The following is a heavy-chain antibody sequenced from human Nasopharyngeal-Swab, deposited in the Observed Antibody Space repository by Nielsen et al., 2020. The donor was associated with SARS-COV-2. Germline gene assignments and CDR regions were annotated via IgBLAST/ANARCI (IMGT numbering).Heavy chain of an antibody. Sequence: SETLSLTCAVYGGSFSGYYWSWIRQPPGQGLERIGEINHSGSTNYNPSLKSRVTISVDTSKNQFSLKLSSVTAADTAVYYCARGRYSSSWYGLIWYFDLWGQGTMVTVSS. CDR2: INHSGST. CDR3: ARGRYSSSWYGLIWYFDL. V-gene: IGHV4-34*01. D-gene: IGHD6-13*01. CDR1: GGSFSGYY. J-gene: IGHJ3*01.